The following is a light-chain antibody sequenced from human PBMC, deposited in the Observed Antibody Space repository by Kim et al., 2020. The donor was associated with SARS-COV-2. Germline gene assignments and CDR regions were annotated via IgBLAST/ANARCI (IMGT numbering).Light chain of an antibody. V-gene: IGLV3-19*01. CDR2: GKN. CDR3: NSRDSSGNHVV. Sequence: SSELTQDPAVSVALGQTVRITCQGDSLRSYYASWYQQKPGQAPVLVTYGKNDRPSGIPDRFSGSSSGNTASLTITGAQAEDEADYYCNSRDSSGNHVVFGGGTQLTVL. CDR1: SLRSYY. J-gene: IGLJ2*01.